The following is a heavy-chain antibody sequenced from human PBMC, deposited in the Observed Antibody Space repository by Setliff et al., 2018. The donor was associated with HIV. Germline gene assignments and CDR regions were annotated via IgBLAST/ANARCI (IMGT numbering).Heavy chain of an antibody. CDR1: GFIFSTYA. D-gene: IGHD1-1*01. CDR3: ARDVRWNQDGGGY. CDR2: ISYDGSNK. V-gene: IGHV3-30*07. Sequence: SLRLSCAASGFIFSTYAMHWVRQAPGKGLEWVAVISYDGSNKYYTDSVKGRFTISRDNSKNTLYLQMNSLRTEDTAMYYCARDVRWNQDGGGYWGQGTLVTV. J-gene: IGHJ4*02.